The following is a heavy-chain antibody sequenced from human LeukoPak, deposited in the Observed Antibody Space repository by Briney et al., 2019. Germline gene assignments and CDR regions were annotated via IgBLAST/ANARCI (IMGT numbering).Heavy chain of an antibody. CDR1: GFTFSRYW. Sequence: PGGSLRLSCAASGFTFSRYWMSWVRQAPGKGLEWVSAISGSGGSTYYADSVKGRFTISRDNSKNTLYLQMNSLRAEDTAVYYCAKSLGGGVVTNWGQGNPGHRLL. CDR3: AKSLGGGVVTN. V-gene: IGHV3-23*01. CDR2: ISGSGGST. D-gene: IGHD3-3*01. J-gene: IGHJ4*02.